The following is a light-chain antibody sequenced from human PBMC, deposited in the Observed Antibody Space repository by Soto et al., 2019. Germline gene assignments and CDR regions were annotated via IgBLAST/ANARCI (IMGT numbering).Light chain of an antibody. CDR2: AAS. Sequence: DIPMTQSPSSLSASVGDRVSITCRASESINKYLNWYQQKPGKPPNLLIYAASTLQSGVPSRFSGSGSGTELTLTITSLQPEDFATYYCQQSYSTLGLSFGGGTKVEVK. J-gene: IGKJ4*01. CDR3: QQSYSTLGLS. CDR1: ESINKY. V-gene: IGKV1-39*01.